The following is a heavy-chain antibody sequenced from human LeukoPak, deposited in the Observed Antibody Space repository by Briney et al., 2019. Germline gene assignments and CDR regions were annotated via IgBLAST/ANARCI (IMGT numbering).Heavy chain of an antibody. Sequence: GGSLRLSCAAPGFTFSSYAMAWVRQAPGKGLEWVSAISGSGAYTYYADSVKGRFAISRDSSKNMLYLQVNSLRAEDTAIYYCAKDIGPDYGDYLDYWGQGTLVTVSS. J-gene: IGHJ4*02. CDR1: GFTFSSYA. V-gene: IGHV3-23*01. D-gene: IGHD4-17*01. CDR2: ISGSGAYT. CDR3: AKDIGPDYGDYLDY.